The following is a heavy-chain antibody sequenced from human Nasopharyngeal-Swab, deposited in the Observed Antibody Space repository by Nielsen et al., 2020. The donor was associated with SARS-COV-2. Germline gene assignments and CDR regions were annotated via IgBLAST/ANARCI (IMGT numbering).Heavy chain of an antibody. CDR2: TYYSSKWNY. V-gene: IGHV6-1*01. CDR3: ARGFLREGFDS. J-gene: IGHJ4*02. D-gene: IGHD1-26*01. Sequence: SQTLSLTCAVPGDAVSNNTTGWNWIRLPPSRGLEWLGRTYYSSKWNYDYALSVKSRMTVNPETSKNQFSLELNSVTPEDTAVYYCARGFLREGFDSWGQGILVTVSS. CDR1: GDAVSNNTTG.